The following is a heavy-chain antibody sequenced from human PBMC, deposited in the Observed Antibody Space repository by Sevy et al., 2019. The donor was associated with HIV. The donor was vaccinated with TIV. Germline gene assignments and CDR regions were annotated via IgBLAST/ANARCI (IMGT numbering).Heavy chain of an antibody. CDR3: VRAIATEASF. V-gene: IGHV3-7*01. CDR1: GFSLNDYW. Sequence: GGSLRLSCAVSGFSLNDYWMSWVRQAPGKGLEWVANINQKGSVSYYVDSVNGRFTISRDDARNLLYHQMNNLKVEDTALYYCVRAIATEASFWGQGTLVTVSS. D-gene: IGHD2-21*01. CDR2: INQKGSVS. J-gene: IGHJ1*01.